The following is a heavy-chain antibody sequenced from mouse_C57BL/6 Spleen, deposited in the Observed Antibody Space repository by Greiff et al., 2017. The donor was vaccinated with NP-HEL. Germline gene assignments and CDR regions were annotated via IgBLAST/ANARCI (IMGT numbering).Heavy chain of an antibody. CDR1: GYTFTSYW. CDR2: IDPSDSYT. J-gene: IGHJ2*01. Sequence: QVQLQQPGAELVKPGASVKLSCKASGYTFTSYWMHWVKQRPGQGLEWIGEIDPSDSYTNYNQKFKGKSTLTVDKSSSTAYMQLSSLTSEDSAVYYCAREDSDYWGQGTTLTVSS. V-gene: IGHV1-69*01. CDR3: AREDSDY.